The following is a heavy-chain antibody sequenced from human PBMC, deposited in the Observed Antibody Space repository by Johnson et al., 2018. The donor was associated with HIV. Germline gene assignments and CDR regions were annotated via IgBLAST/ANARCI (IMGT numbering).Heavy chain of an antibody. D-gene: IGHD3-10*01. V-gene: IGHV3-20*04. CDR2: INWNGGST. Sequence: LVESGGGVVRPGGSLRLSCTASGFTFDDYGMSLVRQAPGKGLEWVSGINWNGGSTGYADSVKGRFTISRDNAKNSLYLQMNSLRAEDTALYYCAREAGSGSYSPWRPDAFDIWGQGTMVTVSS. CDR1: GFTFDDYG. J-gene: IGHJ3*02. CDR3: AREAGSGSYSPWRPDAFDI.